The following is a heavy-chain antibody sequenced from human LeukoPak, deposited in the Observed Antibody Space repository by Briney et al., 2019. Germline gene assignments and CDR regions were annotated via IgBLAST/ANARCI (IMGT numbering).Heavy chain of an antibody. CDR2: IKSKTDGGTT. CDR3: TTRHSTVGFGAY. V-gene: IGHV3-15*01. J-gene: IGHJ4*02. CDR1: GFTFSDVW. D-gene: IGHD3-10*01. Sequence: GGSLRLSCAASGFTFSDVWMNWVRQAPGKGLEWVGRIKSKTDGGTTSYAAPVKGRFTISRDDSKNTLYLQMNSLRTEDTALYYCTTRHSTVGFGAYWGQGTLVTVSS.